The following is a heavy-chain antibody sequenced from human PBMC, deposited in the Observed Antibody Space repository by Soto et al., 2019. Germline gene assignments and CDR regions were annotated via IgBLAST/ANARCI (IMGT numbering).Heavy chain of an antibody. D-gene: IGHD2-2*01. Sequence: QVQLQESGPGLVKPSETLSLTCTVSGGSIGTYYWTWIRQPPGKELEWIGYVDYRGSTTYSPSLRSRITMSLDTSKNQFSLRLNSVTTADTAVYFCARGRIYGFCASSNCYEAFDIWGQGTMVTVSS. CDR2: VDYRGST. V-gene: IGHV4-59*01. CDR1: GGSIGTYY. CDR3: ARGRIYGFCASSNCYEAFDI. J-gene: IGHJ3*02.